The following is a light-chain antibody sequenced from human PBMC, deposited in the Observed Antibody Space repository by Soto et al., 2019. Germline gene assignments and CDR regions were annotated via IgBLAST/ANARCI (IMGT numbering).Light chain of an antibody. CDR3: QQSHRTPYT. Sequence: DIQMTQSPSSLSASVGDRVTITCRASQSITTYLNWYQQKPGGAPKLLIYSASTLQSGVPSRFSGGGSGTDFTLTISSLQREDFATYYCQQSHRTPYTFGQGTKLEIK. CDR2: SAS. J-gene: IGKJ2*01. V-gene: IGKV1-39*01. CDR1: QSITTY.